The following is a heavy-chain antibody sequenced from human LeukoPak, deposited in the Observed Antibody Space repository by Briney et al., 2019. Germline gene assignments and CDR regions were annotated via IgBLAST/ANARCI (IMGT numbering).Heavy chain of an antibody. CDR2: IYSSGST. V-gene: IGHV4-59*01. D-gene: IGHD2-15*01. Sequence: PSETLSLTCTVSGGSISSYYWSWIRQPPGKGLEWIGYIYSSGSTNYNPSLKSRVTISIDTSKNQFSLKLSSVTAADTAVYYCARVPAYYGGGSCYGRWVDYWGQGTLVTVSS. J-gene: IGHJ4*02. CDR1: GGSISSYY. CDR3: ARVPAYYGGGSCYGRWVDY.